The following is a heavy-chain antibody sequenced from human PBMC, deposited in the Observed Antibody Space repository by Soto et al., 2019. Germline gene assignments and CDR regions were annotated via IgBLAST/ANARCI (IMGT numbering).Heavy chain of an antibody. J-gene: IGHJ6*03. D-gene: IGHD4-17*01. CDR1: GFIFSVYG. CDR3: ARETTVTGEYYYYMDV. CDR2: IWYDGSNK. Sequence: GGSLRLSCAASGFIFSVYGMHWVRQAPGKGLEWVAVIWYDGSNKYYADSVKGRFTISIDDSKNTLYLQMNSLRAEDTAVYYCARETTVTGEYYYYMDVWGKGTTVTVSS. V-gene: IGHV3-33*01.